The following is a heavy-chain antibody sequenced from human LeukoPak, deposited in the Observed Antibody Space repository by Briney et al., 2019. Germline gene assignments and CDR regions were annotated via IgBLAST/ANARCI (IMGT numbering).Heavy chain of an antibody. V-gene: IGHV4-34*01. D-gene: IGHD1-26*01. CDR2: INHSGST. CDR1: GGSFSGYY. Sequence: PSETLSLTCAVYGGSFSGYYWSWIRQPPGKGLEWIGEINHSGSTNYNPSLKSRVTISVDTSKNQFSLKLSSVTAADTAVYYCARAILRERYYMDVGGKGTTVTVSS. CDR3: ARAILRERYYMDV. J-gene: IGHJ6*03.